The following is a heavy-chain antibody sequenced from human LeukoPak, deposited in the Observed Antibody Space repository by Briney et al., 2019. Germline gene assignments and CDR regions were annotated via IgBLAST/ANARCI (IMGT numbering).Heavy chain of an antibody. CDR3: AKVPSGHYFDY. V-gene: IGHV3-7*01. CDR1: GSTFSSYW. CDR2: IKQDGSAK. J-gene: IGHJ4*02. Sequence: TGGSLRLSCVVSGSTFSSYWMTWVRQAPGKGLEWVASIKQDGSAKYYVDSVEGRFTISKDDAKNSLYLQMNSLRAEDTAMYYCAKVPSGHYFDYWGQGTLVTVSS. D-gene: IGHD1-26*01.